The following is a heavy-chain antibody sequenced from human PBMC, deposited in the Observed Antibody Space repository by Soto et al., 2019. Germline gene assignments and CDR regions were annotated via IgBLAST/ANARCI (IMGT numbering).Heavy chain of an antibody. J-gene: IGHJ6*02. CDR1: GFTFSDYW. D-gene: IGHD2-15*01. CDR3: ARDLVSDSGGSCYSAGYYYYYGMDV. V-gene: IGHV3-74*01. CDR2: IDSDGSST. Sequence: GGSLRLSCAASGFTFSDYWMNWVRQAPGKGLVWVSRIDSDGSSTSYADSVKGRFTISRDNAKNTLYLQMNSLRAEDTAVYYCARDLVSDSGGSCYSAGYYYYYGMDVWGQGTTVTVSS.